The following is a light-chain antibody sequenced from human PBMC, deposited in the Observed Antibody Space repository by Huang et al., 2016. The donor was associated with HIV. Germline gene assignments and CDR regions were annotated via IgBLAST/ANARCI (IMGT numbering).Light chain of an antibody. V-gene: IGKV1-5*01. J-gene: IGKJ1*01. CDR1: QMISSA. Sequence: DTQLTQSPSSLSANVGDRVVLTCRAGQMISSAVAWYQQKPGKPPRLLIHGVSALETGVPGRFSGSGSGTEFTLTISTLQPDDFATYFCQKYDSYPWTFGQGTKVEIK. CDR3: QKYDSYPWT. CDR2: GVS.